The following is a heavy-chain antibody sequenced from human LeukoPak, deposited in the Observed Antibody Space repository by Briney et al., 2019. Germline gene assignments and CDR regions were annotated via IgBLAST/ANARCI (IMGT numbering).Heavy chain of an antibody. CDR1: GGSISSGGYY. D-gene: IGHD1-26*01. J-gene: IGHJ5*02. V-gene: IGHV4-31*03. CDR2: IYYSGST. Sequence: MASETLSLTCTVSGGSISSGGYYWSWIRQHPGKGLEWIGYIYYSGSTYYNPSLKSRVTISVDTSKNQFSLKLSSVTAADTAVYYCARGPTVVGAGSWFDPWGQGTLVTVSS. CDR3: ARGPTVVGAGSWFDP.